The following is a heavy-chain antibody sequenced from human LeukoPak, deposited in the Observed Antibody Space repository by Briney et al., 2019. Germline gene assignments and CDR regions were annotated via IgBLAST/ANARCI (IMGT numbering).Heavy chain of an antibody. CDR1: GYGFTSYW. D-gene: IGHD6-13*01. J-gene: IGHJ4*02. CDR2: IYPGDSDT. Sequence: GESLKISCRGSGYGFTSYWIGWVRQMPGKGLEWMGIIYPGDSDTRYSPSFQGQVTISADKSISTAYLQWSSLKASDTAMYYCASWGYSSSWYEVDYFDYWGQGTLVTVSS. V-gene: IGHV5-51*01. CDR3: ASWGYSSSWYEVDYFDY.